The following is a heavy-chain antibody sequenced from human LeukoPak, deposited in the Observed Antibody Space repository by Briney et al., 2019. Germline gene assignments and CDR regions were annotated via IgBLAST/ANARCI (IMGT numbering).Heavy chain of an antibody. CDR3: TTDKVGYCSSSRCSDDAFDI. Sequence: GGSLRLSCAASGFTFSNAWMSWVRQAPGKGLEWVGRIKSKTDGGTTDYAAPVKGRFTISRDDSKNTLYLQMNSLKTEDTAVYYCTTDKVGYCSSSRCSDDAFDIWGQGTMVTVSS. CDR1: GFTFSNAW. V-gene: IGHV3-15*01. J-gene: IGHJ3*02. D-gene: IGHD2-2*03. CDR2: IKSKTDGGTT.